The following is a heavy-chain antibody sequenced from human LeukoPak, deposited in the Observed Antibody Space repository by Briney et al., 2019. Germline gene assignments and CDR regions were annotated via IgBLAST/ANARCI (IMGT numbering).Heavy chain of an antibody. J-gene: IGHJ5*02. CDR1: GFTFSSYW. Sequence: GGSLRLSCAASGFTFSSYWMHWVRRAPGKGLVWVSRIKSDGSSTSYADSVKGRFTISRDNAKNTLYLQMNSLRAEDTAVYYCAREAGTAFDPWGQGTLVTVSS. V-gene: IGHV3-74*01. CDR2: IKSDGSST. CDR3: AREAGTAFDP. D-gene: IGHD1-7*01.